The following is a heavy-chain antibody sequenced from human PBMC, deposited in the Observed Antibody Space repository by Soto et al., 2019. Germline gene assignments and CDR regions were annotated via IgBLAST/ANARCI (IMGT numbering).Heavy chain of an antibody. Sequence: QVHLVQSGAEVKKPGASVKVSCKASGYTFTGYDINWVRQATGQGLEWMGWVNPDTGNTDYAQKFQGRVTMTRNTSISTAHMELSSLRSEDTAVYYCARVSRSGWFPRYYYGMDVWGQGTTVTVSS. D-gene: IGHD6-19*01. V-gene: IGHV1-8*02. CDR1: GYTFTGYD. CDR2: VNPDTGNT. CDR3: ARVSRSGWFPRYYYGMDV. J-gene: IGHJ6*02.